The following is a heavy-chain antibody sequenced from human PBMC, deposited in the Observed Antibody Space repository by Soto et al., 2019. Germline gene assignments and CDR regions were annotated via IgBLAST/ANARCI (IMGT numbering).Heavy chain of an antibody. CDR3: ARGGRLLWFGAADYYYMDV. CDR2: IKQDGSEK. J-gene: IGHJ6*03. D-gene: IGHD3-10*01. V-gene: IGHV3-7*01. CDR1: GFTFSSYW. Sequence: GESLKISCAASGFTFSSYWMSWVRQAPGKGLEWVANIKQDGSEKYYVDSVKGRFTISRDNAKNSLYLQMNSLRAEDTAVYYCARGGRLLWFGAADYYYMDVWGKGTTVTVSS.